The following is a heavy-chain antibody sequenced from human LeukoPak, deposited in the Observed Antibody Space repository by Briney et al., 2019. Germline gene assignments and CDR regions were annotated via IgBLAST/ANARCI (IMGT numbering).Heavy chain of an antibody. CDR2: MNPNSGNT. D-gene: IGHD3-10*01. V-gene: IGHV1-8*02. Sequence: GASVKVSCKASGGTFSSYAISWVRQATGQGLEWMGWMNPNSGNTGYAQKFQGRVTMTRNTSISTAYMELSSLRSEDTAVYYCARTFGEFDAFDIWGQGTMVTVSS. CDR1: GGTFSSYA. CDR3: ARTFGEFDAFDI. J-gene: IGHJ3*02.